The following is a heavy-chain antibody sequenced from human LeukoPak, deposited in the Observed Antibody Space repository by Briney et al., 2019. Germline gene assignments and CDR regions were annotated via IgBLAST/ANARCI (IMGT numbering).Heavy chain of an antibody. CDR2: ISYSGST. Sequence: SETLSLTCTVSGGSISSRGYYWVWIRQPPGKGLEYIVTISYSGSTYYNPSLRSRVTISVDTSENQFSLKLSSVTAADTAVYFCARHGEGYGAFDIWGQGTMVTVSS. D-gene: IGHD3-10*01. J-gene: IGHJ3*02. CDR3: ARHGEGYGAFDI. CDR1: GGSISSRGYY. V-gene: IGHV4-39*01.